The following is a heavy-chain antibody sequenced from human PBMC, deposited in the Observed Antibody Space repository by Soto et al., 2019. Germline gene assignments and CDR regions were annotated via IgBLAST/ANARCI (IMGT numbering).Heavy chain of an antibody. V-gene: IGHV1-3*01. J-gene: IGHJ4*02. Sequence: XSVKDSCKASVYTFTSYAMHWVRQAPGQRLEWMGWINAGNGNTKYSQKFQGRVTITRDTSASTAYMELSSLRSEDTAVYYCARSLQIVTAAIAYWGQGTLVTVSS. CDR1: VYTFTSYA. CDR2: INAGNGNT. CDR3: ARSLQIVTAAIAY. D-gene: IGHD2-2*02.